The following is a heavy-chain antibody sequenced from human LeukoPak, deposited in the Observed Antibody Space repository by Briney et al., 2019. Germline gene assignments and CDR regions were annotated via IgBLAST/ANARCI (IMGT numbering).Heavy chain of an antibody. CDR2: IYYSGST. D-gene: IGHD6-19*01. CDR1: GGSLNSATW. CDR3: ARALESSGSDY. J-gene: IGHJ4*02. V-gene: IGHV4-4*02. Sequence: SETLSLTCAVSGGSLNSATWWTWVRPPPGKGLGWIGEIYYSGSTNYNPSLKSRVTISLDKSKNQFSLKLSSVTAADTAVYYCARALESSGSDYWGQGTLVTVSS.